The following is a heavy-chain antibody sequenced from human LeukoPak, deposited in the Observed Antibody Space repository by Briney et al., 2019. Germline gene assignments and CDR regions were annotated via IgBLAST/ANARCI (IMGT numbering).Heavy chain of an antibody. CDR3: ARSYGSGSYYNDYYYMDV. V-gene: IGHV3-7*03. D-gene: IGHD3-10*01. CDR1: GFTFSTYW. CDR2: INEDGSEK. Sequence: GGSLRLSCAASGFTFSTYWMMWVRQAPGKGLEWVANINEDGSEKYYADSVEGRFTISRDNAKNSLDLQMSSLRAEDTAVYYCARSYGSGSYYNDYYYMDVWGKGTTVTISS. J-gene: IGHJ6*03.